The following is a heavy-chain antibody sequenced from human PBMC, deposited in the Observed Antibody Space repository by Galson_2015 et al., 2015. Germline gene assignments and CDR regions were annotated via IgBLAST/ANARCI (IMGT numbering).Heavy chain of an antibody. CDR2: INSDGSDT. Sequence: SLRLSCAVSGFTFSSYWMHWVRQAPGKGLVWVSRINSDGSDTTYADSVKGRFTISRDNAKNTLFLQMNGLRAEDTAVYYCARVRQTDVLLDYWGQGTLVTVSS. V-gene: IGHV3-74*01. CDR1: GFTFSSYW. CDR3: ARVRQTDVLLDY. J-gene: IGHJ4*02. D-gene: IGHD3-16*01.